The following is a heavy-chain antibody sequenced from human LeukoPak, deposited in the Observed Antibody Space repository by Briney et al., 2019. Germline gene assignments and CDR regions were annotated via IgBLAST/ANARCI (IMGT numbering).Heavy chain of an antibody. J-gene: IGHJ6*02. CDR3: ARTNGVYLHYYGMDV. D-gene: IGHD4-17*01. CDR2: ISYSGST. CDR1: GGSISSSSYY. Sequence: SETLSLTCTVSGGSISSSSYYWSWIRQPPGKGLEWIGTISYSGSTFYNPSLKSRATISVDTSKNQFSLKLSSVTAADTAVYYCARTNGVYLHYYGMDVWGQGTTVTVSS. V-gene: IGHV4-39*01.